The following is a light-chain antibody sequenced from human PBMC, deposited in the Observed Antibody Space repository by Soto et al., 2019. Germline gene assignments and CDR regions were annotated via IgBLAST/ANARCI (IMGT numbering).Light chain of an antibody. CDR1: QTVSSN. CDR2: GAS. CDR3: QQSNNWPRT. Sequence: EIVMTQSPATLSVSPGESATLSCRASQTVSSNLAWYQQKPGQAPRLLIYGASPRATGIPARFSGSGSGTEFTLTISSLQSEDFAVYYCQQSNNWPRTFGQGTKV. J-gene: IGKJ1*01. V-gene: IGKV3-15*01.